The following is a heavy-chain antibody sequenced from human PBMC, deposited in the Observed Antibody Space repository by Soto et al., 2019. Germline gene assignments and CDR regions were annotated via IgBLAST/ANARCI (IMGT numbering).Heavy chain of an antibody. D-gene: IGHD2-15*01. V-gene: IGHV3-23*01. Sequence: PCGSLRHSCAVAELMISSYGINYVRKDIGKGLEWVSSITDNGGSTYYADSVKGRFTISRDNSKNTLYLQMNSLRADDTAVYFCAKDICGPSSCYNDYWGQGTLVPVSS. CDR1: ELMISSYG. J-gene: IGHJ4*02. CDR3: AKDICGPSSCYNDY. CDR2: ITDNGGST.